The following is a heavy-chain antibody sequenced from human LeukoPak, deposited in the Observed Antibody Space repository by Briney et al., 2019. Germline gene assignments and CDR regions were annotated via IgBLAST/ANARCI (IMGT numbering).Heavy chain of an antibody. Sequence: GGSLRLSCAPSGFTVSSSFMSWVRQAPGKGLEWVSLIYRGGTTYVADPVKGQFTVSREISKTTLYQQMNSLRAEDTALYYCARPRDDNSGYYISWGQGSLVSVSS. J-gene: IGHJ5*02. CDR2: IYRGGTT. CDR3: ARPRDDNSGYYIS. D-gene: IGHD6-19*01. CDR1: GFTVSSSF. V-gene: IGHV3-53*01.